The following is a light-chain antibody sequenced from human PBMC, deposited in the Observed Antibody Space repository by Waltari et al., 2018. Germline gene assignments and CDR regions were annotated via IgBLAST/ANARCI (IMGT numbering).Light chain of an antibody. CDR3: HQYGGSPPWT. CDR2: DAS. V-gene: IGKV3-20*01. J-gene: IGKJ1*01. Sequence: EIVLTQSPGTLSLSPGERATLSCRASQSVSSSDLAWYQQKPGQAPGLLLYDASSRATGIPDRCSGSGSGTDFTLTISKLEPEDFAVYYCHQYGGSPPWTFGQGTKVEIK. CDR1: QSVSSSD.